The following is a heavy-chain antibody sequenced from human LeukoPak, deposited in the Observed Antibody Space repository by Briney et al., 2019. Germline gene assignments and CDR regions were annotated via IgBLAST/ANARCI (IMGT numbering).Heavy chain of an antibody. J-gene: IGHJ5*02. CDR3: ARDPVWFDP. Sequence: SGGSLRLSCAASGFTLSSYWMTWVRQAPGKGLEWVAVTSYDRSNKYYADSVKGRFTISRDNSKNTLYLQMNSLRAEDTAVYYCARDPVWFDPWGQGTLVTVSS. CDR1: GFTLSSYW. CDR2: TSYDRSNK. V-gene: IGHV3-30-3*01.